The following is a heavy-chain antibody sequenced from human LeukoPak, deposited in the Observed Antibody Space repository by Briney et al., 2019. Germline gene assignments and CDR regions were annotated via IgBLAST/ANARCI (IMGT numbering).Heavy chain of an antibody. CDR2: IKQDGSEK. Sequence: GGSLRLSCAASGFTFSSYWMTWVRQAPGKGLEWVANIKQDGSEKYCVDFVKGRFTISRDNAKKSLYLQMNSLRAEDTAVYYCGRHSLQWLPSDVWGQGTTVTVSS. J-gene: IGHJ6*02. CDR3: GRHSLQWLPSDV. CDR1: GFTFSSYW. D-gene: IGHD6-19*01. V-gene: IGHV3-7*01.